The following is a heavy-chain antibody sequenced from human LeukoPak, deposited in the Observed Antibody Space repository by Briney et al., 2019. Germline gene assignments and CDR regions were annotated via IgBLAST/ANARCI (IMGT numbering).Heavy chain of an antibody. J-gene: IGHJ4*02. CDR3: ARGMIDVDY. Sequence: GASVKVSCKASGYTFTSYDINWVRQATGQGLEWMGRINPNSGGTNYAQKFQGRVTMTRDTSISTAYMELSRLRSDDTAVYYCARGMIDVDYWGQGTLVTVSS. D-gene: IGHD3-16*01. CDR1: GYTFTSYD. V-gene: IGHV1-2*06. CDR2: INPNSGGT.